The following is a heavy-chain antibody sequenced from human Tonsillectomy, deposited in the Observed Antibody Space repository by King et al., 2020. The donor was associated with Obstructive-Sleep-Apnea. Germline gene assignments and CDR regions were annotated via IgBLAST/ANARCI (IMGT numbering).Heavy chain of an antibody. Sequence: QLVQSGAEVKKPGSSVKVSCKASGGSFSNYAISWVRQARGQGLEWMGGIIPIVGTADYAQKFQGRVTITADISTSTAYMELSRLRSEDTAIYYCARDMGVVGLPPPENYFDYWGQGTLVTVSS. V-gene: IGHV1-69*10. D-gene: IGHD1-26*01. CDR1: GGSFSNYA. CDR3: ARDMGVVGLPPPENYFDY. J-gene: IGHJ4*02. CDR2: IIPIVGTA.